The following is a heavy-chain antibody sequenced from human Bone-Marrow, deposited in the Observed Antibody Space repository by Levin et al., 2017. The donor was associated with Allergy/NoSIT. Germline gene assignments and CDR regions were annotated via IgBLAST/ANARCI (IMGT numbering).Heavy chain of an antibody. CDR3: AREYRSTLYYYYGMDV. Sequence: GGSLRLSCAASGFTFSSYGMHWVRQAPGKGLEWVAVIWYDGSNKYYADSVKGRFTISRDNSKNTLYLQMNSLRAEDTAVYYCAREYRSTLYYYYGMDVWGQGTTVTVSS. D-gene: IGHD2/OR15-2a*01. J-gene: IGHJ6*02. CDR1: GFTFSSYG. CDR2: IWYDGSNK. V-gene: IGHV3-33*01.